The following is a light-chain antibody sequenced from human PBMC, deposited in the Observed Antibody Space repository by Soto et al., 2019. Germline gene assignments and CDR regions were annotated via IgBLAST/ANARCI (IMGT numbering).Light chain of an antibody. V-gene: IGKV3-20*01. CDR2: GAS. J-gene: IGKJ1*01. CDR1: QSVSSNY. Sequence: EIVLTQSPGTLSLSPGDRATLSCRASQSVSSNYLAWYQQQKPGQAPRLLIYGASSRAAGVPDRFSGSGSGTDFTLAISRLEPEGFAVYYCQQYGDSSWTFGQGTKVEIK. CDR3: QQYGDSSWT.